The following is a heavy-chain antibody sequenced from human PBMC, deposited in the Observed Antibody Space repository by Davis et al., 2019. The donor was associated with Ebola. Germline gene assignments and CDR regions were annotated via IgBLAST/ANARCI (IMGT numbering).Heavy chain of an antibody. Sequence: GGSLRLSCAASGFTFSGSAMHWVRQASGKGLEWVGRIRSKANSYATAYAASVKGRFTISRDDSKNTAYLQMNSLRAEDTAVYYCANTYYYGSGGDYWGQGTLVTVSS. CDR1: GFTFSGSA. CDR2: IRSKANSYAT. CDR3: ANTYYYGSGGDY. J-gene: IGHJ4*02. D-gene: IGHD3-10*01. V-gene: IGHV3-73*01.